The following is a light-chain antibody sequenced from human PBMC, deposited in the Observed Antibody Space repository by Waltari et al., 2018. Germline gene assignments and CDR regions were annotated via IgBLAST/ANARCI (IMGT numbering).Light chain of an antibody. J-gene: IGKJ1*01. V-gene: IGKV3-20*01. CDR3: QHYVRLPAT. CDR2: GDS. Sequence: EIVLTQSPGTLSLSPGEIATLSCRASQSGGRTLAWYQQKPGKAPRLLMYGDSSRATGTPDRFSGSGYGTDFSLTLSSLEPEDFAVYYCQHYVRLPATFGQGTKVEIK. CDR1: QSGGRT.